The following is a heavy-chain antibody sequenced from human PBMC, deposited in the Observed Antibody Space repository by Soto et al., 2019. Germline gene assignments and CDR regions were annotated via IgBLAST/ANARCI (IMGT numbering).Heavy chain of an antibody. CDR2: IYWDDDK. Sequence: QITLKESGPTLVKPTQTLTLTCTFSGFSLSTSGVGVGWIRQPPGKALEWLALIYWDDDKRYSTSLKIRLTTTKDTSKNQVVLTMTNKDPVDTATYDCAQRSTRNSGLAYWGQGTLGPVSS. J-gene: IGHJ4*02. CDR3: AQRSTRNSGLAY. V-gene: IGHV2-5*02. CDR1: GFSLSTSGVG. D-gene: IGHD1-1*01.